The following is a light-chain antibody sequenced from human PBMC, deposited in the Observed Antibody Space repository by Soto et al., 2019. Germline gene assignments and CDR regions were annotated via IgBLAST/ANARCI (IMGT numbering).Light chain of an antibody. CDR3: QQYHTWPPLT. Sequence: EIVMTQSPPTLSVSPGERITLSCRASQSVSSKFAWYQHRPGQAPRLLIYGAFTRATGVPARFSGSGSGTEFTLTITSLQPEDFAVYYCQQYHTWPPLTFGGGTKVEIK. CDR1: QSVSSK. CDR2: GAF. J-gene: IGKJ4*01. V-gene: IGKV3-15*01.